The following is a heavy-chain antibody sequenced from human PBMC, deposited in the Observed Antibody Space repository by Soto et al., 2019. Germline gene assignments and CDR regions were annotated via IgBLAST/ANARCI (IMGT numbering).Heavy chain of an antibody. CDR3: ARKDKSGYFNWFDP. D-gene: IGHD3-22*01. J-gene: IGHJ5*02. Sequence: XESLKTSWRTSGYRFTSYLIAWVRQMPGKGLEWMGIIFPSDSDTIYSPSFQGQVTISADRSTSTVFLQWASLKASDTAVYFCARKDKSGYFNWFDPWGQGTLVTVSS. V-gene: IGHV5-51*01. CDR1: GYRFTSYL. CDR2: IFPSDSDT.